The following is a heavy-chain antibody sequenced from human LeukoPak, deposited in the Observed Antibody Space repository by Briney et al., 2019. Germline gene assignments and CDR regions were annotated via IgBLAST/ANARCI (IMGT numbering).Heavy chain of an antibody. Sequence: SETLSLTCTVSGGSISSYYWSWIRQPPGKGLEWIGYIYYSGSTNYNPSLKSRVTISVDTSKNQFSLKLSSVTAADTAVYYCARRSASTHWYFDLWGRGTLVTVSS. J-gene: IGHJ2*01. D-gene: IGHD2-2*01. CDR2: IYYSGST. V-gene: IGHV4-59*08. CDR1: GGSISSYY. CDR3: ARRSASTHWYFDL.